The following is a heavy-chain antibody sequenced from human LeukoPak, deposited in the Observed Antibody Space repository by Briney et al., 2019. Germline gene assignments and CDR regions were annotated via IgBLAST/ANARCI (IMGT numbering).Heavy chain of an antibody. Sequence: SETLSLTCAVYGGSFSGYYWSWIRQPPGKGLGWIGEINHSGSTNYNPSLKSRVTISVDTSKNQFSLKLSSVTAADTAVYYCARHQSYGDYVYYYYGMDVWGQGTTVTVSS. J-gene: IGHJ6*02. V-gene: IGHV4-34*01. CDR1: GGSFSGYY. CDR2: INHSGST. D-gene: IGHD4-17*01. CDR3: ARHQSYGDYVYYYYGMDV.